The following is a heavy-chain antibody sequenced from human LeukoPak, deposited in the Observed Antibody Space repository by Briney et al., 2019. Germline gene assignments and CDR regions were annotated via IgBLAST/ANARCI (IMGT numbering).Heavy chain of an antibody. V-gene: IGHV3-7*01. J-gene: IGHJ4*02. CDR3: AVDYYDSSGDPAPIDY. CDR1: GFTFSSYA. Sequence: GGSLRLSCAASGFTFSSYAMSWVRQAPGKGLEWVANIKQDGSEKYYVDSVKGRFTISRDNAKNSLYLQMNSLRAEDTAVYYCAVDYYDSSGDPAPIDYWGQGTLVTVSS. CDR2: IKQDGSEK. D-gene: IGHD3-22*01.